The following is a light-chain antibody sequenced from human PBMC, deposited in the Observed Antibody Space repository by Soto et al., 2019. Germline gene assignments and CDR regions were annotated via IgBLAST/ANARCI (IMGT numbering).Light chain of an antibody. Sequence: QSVLTQPASVSGSPGQSITISCTGTRSDVGSYNLVSWYQQHPGKAPKLMTYEGNKRPSGVSNRFSASKSGSTASLTISGLQAEDEADYYCCSYAGSSSFAVFGTGTKLTVL. CDR1: RSDVGSYNL. V-gene: IGLV2-23*03. CDR3: CSYAGSSSFAV. CDR2: EGN. J-gene: IGLJ1*01.